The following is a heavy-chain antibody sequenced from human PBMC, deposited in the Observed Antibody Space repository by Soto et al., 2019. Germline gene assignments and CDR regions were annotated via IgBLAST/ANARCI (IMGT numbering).Heavy chain of an antibody. V-gene: IGHV4-31*03. CDR3: ARAHYYDSSGYPTHFDY. CDR1: GGSISSGGYY. D-gene: IGHD3-22*01. J-gene: IGHJ4*02. Sequence: SETLSLTCTVSGGSISSGGYYWSWIRQHPGKGLEWIGYIYYSGSTYYNPSLKSRVTISVDTSKNQFSLKLSSVTAADTAVYYCARAHYYDSSGYPTHFDYWGQGTLVTVSS. CDR2: IYYSGST.